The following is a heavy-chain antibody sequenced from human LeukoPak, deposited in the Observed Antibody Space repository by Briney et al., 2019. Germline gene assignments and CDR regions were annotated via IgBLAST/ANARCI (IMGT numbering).Heavy chain of an antibody. Sequence: GGSLRLSCAASGFTFSSYAMSWVRQAPGKGLEWVSAISGSGGSTYYADSVKGRVTISRDNSKNTLYLQMNSLRAEDTALYYWSKFPLLLLFGEVVDGLGYLEYWGQGTPVHGSS. D-gene: IGHD3-10*01. J-gene: IGHJ4*02. CDR1: GFTFSSYA. V-gene: IGHV3-23*01. CDR2: ISGSGGST. CDR3: SKFPLLLLFGEVVDGLGYLEY.